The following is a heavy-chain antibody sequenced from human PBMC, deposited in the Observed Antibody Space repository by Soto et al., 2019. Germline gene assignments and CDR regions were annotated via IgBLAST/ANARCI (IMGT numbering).Heavy chain of an antibody. CDR3: APLSVSLSGPYGIHV. V-gene: IGHV4-39*01. CDR2: MFYSGLT. Sequence: SETLSLTCSVSGYSVTSSDYYWAWIRQPPGKGLEWIGSMFYSGLTYYNPSLKSGATLSVDTSKNQFSVRLNSVTAADTAVYYCAPLSVSLSGPYGIHVWGQGTTVTVSS. CDR1: GYSVTSSDYY. J-gene: IGHJ6*02. D-gene: IGHD2-15*01.